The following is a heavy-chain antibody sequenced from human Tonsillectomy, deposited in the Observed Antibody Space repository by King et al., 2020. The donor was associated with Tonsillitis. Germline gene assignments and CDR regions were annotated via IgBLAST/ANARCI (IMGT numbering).Heavy chain of an antibody. V-gene: IGHV3-23*03. D-gene: IGHD6-6*01. Sequence: VQLVESGGGLAQPGGSLRLSCVTSGFTFSSYAISWVRQAPGKGLEWVAVMYSGGGSTYSAESVKGRFTISRDNSKNTQYLQMNSLRVDDTAVYYCAKHKSKELVTAYDYWGQGTLVTVSS. CDR1: GFTFSSYA. CDR3: AKHKSKELVTAYDY. CDR2: MYSGGGST. J-gene: IGHJ4*02.